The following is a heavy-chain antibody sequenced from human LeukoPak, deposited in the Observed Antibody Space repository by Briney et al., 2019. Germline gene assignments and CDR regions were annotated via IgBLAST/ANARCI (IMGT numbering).Heavy chain of an antibody. Sequence: SETLSLTCAVYGGSFSGYYWSWIRQPPGKGLEWIGEINHSGSTNYNPSLKSRVTISVDTSKNQFSLKLSSVTAADTAVYYCAGSIAARLDYWSQGTLVTVSS. D-gene: IGHD6-6*01. V-gene: IGHV4-34*01. CDR2: INHSGST. CDR1: GGSFSGYY. J-gene: IGHJ4*02. CDR3: AGSIAARLDY.